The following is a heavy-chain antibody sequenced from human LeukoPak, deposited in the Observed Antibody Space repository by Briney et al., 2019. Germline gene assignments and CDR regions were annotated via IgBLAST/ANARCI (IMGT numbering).Heavy chain of an antibody. J-gene: IGHJ5*02. CDR1: GFIFSDFG. CDR2: IYFNGSNE. Sequence: PGRSLRLSCAASGFIFSDFGMHWIRQAPGKGLEWVALIYFNGSNERYADSVKGRFTVYRDNSKNTLYLQINSLRVDDTAVYYCATGGGLTGGNLLDRWGRGTLVTVSS. D-gene: IGHD3-16*01. CDR3: ATGGGLTGGNLLDR. V-gene: IGHV3-33*01.